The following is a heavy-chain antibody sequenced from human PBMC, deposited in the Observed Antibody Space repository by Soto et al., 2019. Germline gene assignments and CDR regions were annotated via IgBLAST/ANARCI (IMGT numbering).Heavy chain of an antibody. Sequence: SETLSLTCTVSGGSISSSSYYWGWIRQPPGKGLEWIGSIYYSGSTYYNPSLKSRVTISVDTSKNQFSLKLSSVTAADTAVYYCARQEHVLLWFGENDNWFDPWGQGTLVTVSS. J-gene: IGHJ5*02. CDR2: IYYSGST. D-gene: IGHD3-10*01. CDR1: GGSISSSSYY. V-gene: IGHV4-39*01. CDR3: ARQEHVLLWFGENDNWFDP.